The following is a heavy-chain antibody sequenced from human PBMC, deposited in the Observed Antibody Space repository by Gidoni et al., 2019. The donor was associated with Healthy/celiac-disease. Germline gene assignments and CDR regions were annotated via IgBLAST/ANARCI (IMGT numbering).Heavy chain of an antibody. CDR1: GFTFSSYG. J-gene: IGHJ4*02. Sequence: QVQLVESGGGVVQPGRSLRLSCAASGFTFSSYGMHWVRQAPGKGLEWVAVIWYDGSNKYYADTVKGRFTISRDNSKNTLYLQMNSLRAEDTAVYYCARGGGVIRPYYFDYWGQGTLVTVSS. CDR3: ARGGGVIRPYYFDY. V-gene: IGHV3-33*01. CDR2: IWYDGSNK. D-gene: IGHD2-21*01.